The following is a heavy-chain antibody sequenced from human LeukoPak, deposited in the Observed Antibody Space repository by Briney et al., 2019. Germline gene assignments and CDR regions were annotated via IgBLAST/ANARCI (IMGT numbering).Heavy chain of an antibody. J-gene: IGHJ4*02. CDR1: GFTFSNYA. CDR3: AKDFSGDQDY. CDR2: ISDSGIST. V-gene: IGHV3-23*01. D-gene: IGHD7-27*01. Sequence: GGSLRLSCAASGFTFSNYAMSWVRQAPGKGLEWVSVISDSGISTYDADSVKGRFTISRDNSKNTLYLQMNSLRAEDTAVYYCAKDFSGDQDYWGQGTLVTVSS.